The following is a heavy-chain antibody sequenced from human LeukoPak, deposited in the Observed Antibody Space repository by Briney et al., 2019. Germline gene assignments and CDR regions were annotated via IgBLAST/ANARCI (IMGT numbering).Heavy chain of an antibody. D-gene: IGHD6-13*01. Sequence: GGSLRLTCAASGFTFSSYGMHWVRQAPGKGLEWVAVIWYDGSNKYYADSVKGRFTISRDNSKNTLYLQMNSLRAEDTAVYYCAKDRWVGSSWYGVFDYWGQGTLVTVSS. CDR1: GFTFSSYG. J-gene: IGHJ4*02. V-gene: IGHV3-33*06. CDR3: AKDRWVGSSWYGVFDY. CDR2: IWYDGSNK.